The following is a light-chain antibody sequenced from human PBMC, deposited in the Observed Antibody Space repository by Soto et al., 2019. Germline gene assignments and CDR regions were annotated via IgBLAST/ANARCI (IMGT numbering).Light chain of an antibody. CDR1: QSVSSSY. CDR3: QQYGSSPET. CDR2: GAS. J-gene: IGKJ1*01. Sequence: ESVLTQSPGTLSLSPVERATLSFRASQSVSSSYLAWYQQKPGQAPSLLIYGASSRATGIPDRFSGSGSGTDFTLTISRLEPEDFAVYYCQQYGSSPETFGQGTKVDIK. V-gene: IGKV3-20*01.